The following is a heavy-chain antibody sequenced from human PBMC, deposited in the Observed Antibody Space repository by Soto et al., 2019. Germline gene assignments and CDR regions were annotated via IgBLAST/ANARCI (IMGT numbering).Heavy chain of an antibody. J-gene: IGHJ4*02. D-gene: IGHD3-10*01. Sequence: QVQLVQSGAEVKKPGASVKVSCKASGYTFTSNAMHWVRQAPGQRLEWMGWINAGNGNTKYSQKFQGRVTITRDTSASTAYMELSSLRSEDRAVYYCARRDSGSYYAYWGQGTLVTVSS. CDR2: INAGNGNT. V-gene: IGHV1-3*01. CDR1: GYTFTSNA. CDR3: ARRDSGSYYAY.